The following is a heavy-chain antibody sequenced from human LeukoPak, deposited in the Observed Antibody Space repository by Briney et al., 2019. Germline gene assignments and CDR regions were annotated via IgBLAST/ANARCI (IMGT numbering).Heavy chain of an antibody. CDR1: GYTFTSYD. D-gene: IGHD2-15*01. CDR3: ARECGGSCYEDY. Sequence: ASVKVSCKASGYTFTSYDINWVRQATGQGLEWMGWMNPNSGNTGYAQKFQGRVTVTRNTSISTAYMELSSLRSEDTAVYYCARECGGSCYEDYWGQGTLVTVSS. CDR2: MNPNSGNT. J-gene: IGHJ4*02. V-gene: IGHV1-8*01.